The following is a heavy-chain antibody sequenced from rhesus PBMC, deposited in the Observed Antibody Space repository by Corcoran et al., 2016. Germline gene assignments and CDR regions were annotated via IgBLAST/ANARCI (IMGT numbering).Heavy chain of an antibody. J-gene: IGHJ4*01. CDR1: GFSLSTSGMG. V-gene: IGHV2-1*01. Sequence: QVTLKESGPALVQPTQTLTLTCTFSGFSLSTSGMGGGWIRQPPGKTLEWLAHIYWDDDKRYSTSLKSRLTISKATSKNQVVLTMSTMDPVDTATYYCARVQYCTNIICYGTYYFDYWGQGVLVTVSS. CDR3: ARVQYCTNIICYGTYYFDY. D-gene: IGHD2-2*01. CDR2: IYWDDDK.